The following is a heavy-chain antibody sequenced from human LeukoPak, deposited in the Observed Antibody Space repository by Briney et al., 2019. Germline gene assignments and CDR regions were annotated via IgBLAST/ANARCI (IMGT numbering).Heavy chain of an antibody. CDR1: GGSISSSSYY. CDR3: ARDEDIVVVPAANHPR. CDR2: IYYSGST. D-gene: IGHD2-2*01. Sequence: PSETLSLTCTVSGGSISSSSYYWGWIRQPPGKGLEWIGSIYYSGSTYYNPSLKSRVTISVDTSKNQFSLKLSSVTAADTAVYYCARDEDIVVVPAANHPRWGQGTLVTVSS. J-gene: IGHJ4*02. V-gene: IGHV4-39*07.